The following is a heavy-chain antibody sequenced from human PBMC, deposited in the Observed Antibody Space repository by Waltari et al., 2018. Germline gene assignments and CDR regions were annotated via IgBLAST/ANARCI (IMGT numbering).Heavy chain of an antibody. J-gene: IGHJ4*02. CDR2: ITANGDDT. CDR1: GLPFSNDA. Sequence: EVKLLESGGGLVQPGGDRKLSCAGSGLPFSNDAVSWARQAPGEGLGCVSLITANGDDTYYPDSVKGRFTISRDNSRNTLYLQLRSLRAEYTAVYYCAKDFYSAYGGDFFDHWGQGTLVTVSS. D-gene: IGHD1-26*01. CDR3: AKDFYSAYGGDFFDH. V-gene: IGHV3-23*01.